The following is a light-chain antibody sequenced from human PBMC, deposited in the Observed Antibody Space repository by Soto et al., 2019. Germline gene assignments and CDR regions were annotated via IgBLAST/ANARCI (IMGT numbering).Light chain of an antibody. V-gene: IGKV3-11*01. J-gene: IGKJ4*01. CDR1: QSVSSY. CDR3: QQRINWPLT. CDR2: DAS. Sequence: EIVLTQSPATLSLSPGERATLSCRASQSVSSYLAWYQQKPDQAPRLLIYDASNRATGIPARFSGSGSGTDFTLTISSREPEDFAVYYCQQRINWPLTFGGGTKVEIK.